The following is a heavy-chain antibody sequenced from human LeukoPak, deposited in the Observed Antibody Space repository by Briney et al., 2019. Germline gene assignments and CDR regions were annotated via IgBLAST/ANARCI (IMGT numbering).Heavy chain of an antibody. CDR1: GGSISSYY. J-gene: IGHJ2*01. CDR3: ARQGGGFWYFDL. CDR2: IYYSGST. V-gene: IGHV4-59*08. Sequence: PSETLSLTCTVSGGSISSYYWSWIRQPPGKGLEWIGYIYYSGSTNYNPSLKSRVTISVDTSKNQFSLKLSSVTAADPAVYYCARQGGGFWYFDLWGRGTLVTVSS. D-gene: IGHD6-25*01.